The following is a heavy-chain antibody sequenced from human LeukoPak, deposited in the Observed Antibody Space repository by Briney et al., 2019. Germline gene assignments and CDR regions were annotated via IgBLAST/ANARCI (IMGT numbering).Heavy chain of an antibody. CDR2: ISYDGSNK. J-gene: IGHJ4*02. CDR1: GFTFSSYG. V-gene: IGHV3-30*18. Sequence: PGGSLRLACAASGFTFSSYGMRWVRQAPGKGLEWVAVISYDGSNKYYADSVKGRFTISRDNSKNTLYLQMNSLRAEDTAVYYCAKGYYDVDYWGQGTLVTVSS. D-gene: IGHD5-12*01. CDR3: AKGYYDVDY.